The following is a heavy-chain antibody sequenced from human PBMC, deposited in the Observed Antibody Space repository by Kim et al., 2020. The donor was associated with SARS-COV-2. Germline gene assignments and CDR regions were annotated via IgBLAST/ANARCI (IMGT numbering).Heavy chain of an antibody. CDR3: TRDGVDITMVRGVNYYYYYGMDV. Sequence: GGSLRLSCTASGFTFGDYAMSWFRQAPGKGLEWVGFIRSKAYGGTTEYAASVKGRFTISRDDSKSIAYLQMNSLKTEDTAVYYCTRDGVDITMVRGVNYYYYYGMDVWGQGTTVTVSS. V-gene: IGHV3-49*03. CDR2: IRSKAYGGTT. J-gene: IGHJ6*02. D-gene: IGHD3-10*01. CDR1: GFTFGDYA.